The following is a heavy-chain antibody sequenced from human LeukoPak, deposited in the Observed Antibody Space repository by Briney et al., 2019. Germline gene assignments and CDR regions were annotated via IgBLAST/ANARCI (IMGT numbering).Heavy chain of an antibody. Sequence: GGSLRLSCAASGFTFSSYAIHWVRQAPGKGLGWVSIISYDGTNKYYADSVRGRFTISRDNSKNTLSLQMNSLRAEDTAVYYCAPDLRGSAWSLDDWGQGTLVTVSS. V-gene: IGHV3-30-3*01. J-gene: IGHJ4*02. CDR2: ISYDGTNK. CDR3: APDLRGSAWSLDD. D-gene: IGHD6-13*01. CDR1: GFTFSSYA.